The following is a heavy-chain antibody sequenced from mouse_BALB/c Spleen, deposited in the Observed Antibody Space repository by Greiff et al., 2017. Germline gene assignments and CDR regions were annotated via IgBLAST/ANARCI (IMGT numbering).Heavy chain of an antibody. CDR1: GFTFSDYG. V-gene: IGHV5-15*02. CDR2: ISNLAYSI. CDR3: ARHGNYWYFDV. D-gene: IGHD2-1*01. Sequence: EVKLMESGGGLVQPGGSRKLSCAASGFTFSDYGMAWVRQAPGKGPEWVAFISNLAYSIYYADTVTGRFTISRENAKNTLYLEMSSLRSEDTAMYYCARHGNYWYFDVWGAGTTVTVSS. J-gene: IGHJ1*01.